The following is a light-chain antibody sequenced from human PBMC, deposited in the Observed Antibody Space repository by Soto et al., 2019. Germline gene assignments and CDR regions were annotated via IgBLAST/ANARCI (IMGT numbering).Light chain of an antibody. CDR1: QSLLHSNGYNY. J-gene: IGKJ4*01. V-gene: IGKV2-28*01. CDR2: LGS. CDR3: MQALQTPLT. Sequence: DIVMTQSPLSLPVTPGEPASISCRSSQSLLHSNGYNYFDWYLQKPGQSPQLLIYLGSYQASGVPDRFSGSGSGTDFTLKISRVEAEDVGVYYCMQALQTPLTFGGGTKVEIK.